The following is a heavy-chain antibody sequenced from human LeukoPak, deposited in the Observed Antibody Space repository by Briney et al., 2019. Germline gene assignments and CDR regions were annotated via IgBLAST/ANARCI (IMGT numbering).Heavy chain of an antibody. J-gene: IGHJ4*02. CDR1: GYSFTTYW. D-gene: IGHD5-18*01. CDR2: IYPGDSDT. CDR3: ARPAKGVPTAYSTTATYFDY. V-gene: IGHV5-51*01. Sequence: GEALKISCRGSGYSFTTYWIGWVRQMPGQGLEGMGVIYPGDSDTRYSPSFQGQVSISADKSISTAYLQWSSLQASDTATYYCARPAKGVPTAYSTTATYFDYWGQGTLVTVSS.